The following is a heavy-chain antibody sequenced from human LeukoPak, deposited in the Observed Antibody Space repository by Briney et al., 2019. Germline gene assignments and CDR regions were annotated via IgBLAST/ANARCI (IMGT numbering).Heavy chain of an antibody. CDR2: IYYSGST. CDR3: ARGGTYSSSWYSYYFQH. D-gene: IGHD6-13*01. Sequence: SETLSLTCTVSGYSISSGYYWGWIRQPPGKGLEWIGSIYYSGSTYYNPSLKSRVTMSVDTSKNQFSLKLSSVTAADTAVYYCARGGTYSSSWYSYYFQHWGQGTLVTVSS. V-gene: IGHV4-38-2*02. J-gene: IGHJ1*01. CDR1: GYSISSGYY.